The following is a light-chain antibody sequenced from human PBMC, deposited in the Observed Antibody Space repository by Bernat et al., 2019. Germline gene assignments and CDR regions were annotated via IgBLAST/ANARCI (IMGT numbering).Light chain of an antibody. CDR1: QSISSY. Sequence: EIVLTQSSATLSLSPGERATLSCRASQSISSYLAWYQQKPGQAPRLLIYDASRRATGIPARFSGSGSGTDFTLTISSLEPEDFAVYYCQQRSNWPRFFTFGPGTKVEIK. V-gene: IGKV3-11*01. J-gene: IGKJ3*01. CDR3: QQRSNWPRFFT. CDR2: DAS.